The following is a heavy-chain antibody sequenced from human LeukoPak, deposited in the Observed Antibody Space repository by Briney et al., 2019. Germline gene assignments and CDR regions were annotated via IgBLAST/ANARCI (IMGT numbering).Heavy chain of an antibody. CDR2: IYTSGST. V-gene: IGHV4-61*02. Sequence: KTSETLSLTCTVSGGSISSGGYYWSWIRQPPGKGLEWIGRIYTSGSTNYNPSLKSRVTISVDTSKNQFSLKLSSVTAADTAVYYCASTIFGVVTYFDYWGQGTLVTVSS. CDR1: GGSISSGGYY. D-gene: IGHD3-3*01. J-gene: IGHJ4*02. CDR3: ASTIFGVVTYFDY.